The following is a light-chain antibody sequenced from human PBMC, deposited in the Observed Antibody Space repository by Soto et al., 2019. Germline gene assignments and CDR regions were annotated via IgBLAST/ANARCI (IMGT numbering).Light chain of an antibody. CDR1: SSDVGGYNF. J-gene: IGLJ2*01. V-gene: IGLV2-8*01. Sequence: QSALTQPPSASGSPGQSVTISCTGTSSDVGGYNFVSWYQQHPGKAPKLMIYEVTKRPSGDPDRFSGSKSGNTASLTVSGLEAEDEADYSCSSYARNWDVLFGGGTKLAVL. CDR2: EVT. CDR3: SSYARNWDVL.